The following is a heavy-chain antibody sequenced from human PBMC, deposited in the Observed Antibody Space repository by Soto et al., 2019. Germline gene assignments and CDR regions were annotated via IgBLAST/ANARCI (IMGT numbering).Heavy chain of an antibody. CDR3: ARDRGYSGYDYYYYYGMDV. CDR2: IWYDGSNK. V-gene: IGHV3-33*01. J-gene: IGHJ6*02. Sequence: QVQLVESGGGVVQPGRSLRLSCEASGFTFSSYGMHWVRQAPGKGLEWVAVIWYDGSNKYYADSVKGRFTISRDNSKNLLYLQTNSLRAEDTAVYYCARDRGYSGYDYYYYYGMDVWGQGTTVTVSS. D-gene: IGHD5-12*01. CDR1: GFTFSSYG.